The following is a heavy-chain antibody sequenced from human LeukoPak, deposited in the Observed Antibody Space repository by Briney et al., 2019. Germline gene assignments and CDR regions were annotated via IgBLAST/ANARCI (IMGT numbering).Heavy chain of an antibody. D-gene: IGHD6-13*01. Sequence: ASVKVSCKASGYTFTSYDINWVRQATGQGLEWMGWMNPNSGNTGYAQKFQGRVTMTRNTSISTAYMELSSLRSEDTAVYYCARGLSSSWYIGTYYYGMDVWGQGTTVTVSS. J-gene: IGHJ6*02. CDR1: GYTFTSYD. CDR3: ARGLSSSWYIGTYYYGMDV. CDR2: MNPNSGNT. V-gene: IGHV1-8*01.